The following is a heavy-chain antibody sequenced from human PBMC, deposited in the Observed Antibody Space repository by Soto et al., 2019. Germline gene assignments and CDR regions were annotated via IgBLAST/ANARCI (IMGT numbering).Heavy chain of an antibody. J-gene: IGHJ6*02. D-gene: IGHD2-2*02. V-gene: IGHV1-18*01. CDR2: ISAYNGNT. CDR3: ARAGYQLLYSPYGMDV. CDR1: GYTFTSYG. Sequence: QVQLVQSGAEVKKPGASVKVSCKASGYTFTSYGISWVRQAPGQGLEWMGWISAYNGNTNYAQKLQGRVTMTTDTSTSKAYMELRSLRSDDTAVYYCARAGYQLLYSPYGMDVWGQGTTVTVSS.